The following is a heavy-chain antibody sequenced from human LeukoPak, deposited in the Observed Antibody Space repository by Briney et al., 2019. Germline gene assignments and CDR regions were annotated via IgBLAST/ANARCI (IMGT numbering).Heavy chain of an antibody. Sequence: SVKVSCKASGGTFSSYAISWVRQAPGQGLEWMGGIIPIFGTANYAQKFQGRVTITADESTSTAYMELSSLRSEDTAVYYCASTLEMATIIDDAFDIWGQGTMVTVSS. CDR1: GGTFSSYA. V-gene: IGHV1-69*13. J-gene: IGHJ3*02. D-gene: IGHD5-24*01. CDR3: ASTLEMATIIDDAFDI. CDR2: IIPIFGTA.